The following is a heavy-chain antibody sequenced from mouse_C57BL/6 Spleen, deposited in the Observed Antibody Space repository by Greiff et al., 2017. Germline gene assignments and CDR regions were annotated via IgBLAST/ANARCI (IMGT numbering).Heavy chain of an antibody. V-gene: IGHV1-26*01. CDR1: GYTFTDYY. Sequence: EVQLQQSGPELVKPGASVKISCKASGYTFTDYYMNWVKQSHGKSLEWIGDINPNNGGTSYNQKFKGKATLTVDKSSSTAYMELRSLTSEDSAVYYCARVYDGYPHYFDYWGQGTTLTVSS. CDR2: INPNNGGT. CDR3: ARVYDGYPHYFDY. J-gene: IGHJ2*01. D-gene: IGHD2-3*01.